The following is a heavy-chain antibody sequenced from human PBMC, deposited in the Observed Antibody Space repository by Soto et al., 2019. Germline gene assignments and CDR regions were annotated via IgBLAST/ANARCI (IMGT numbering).Heavy chain of an antibody. J-gene: IGHJ5*02. V-gene: IGHV2-26*04. Sequence: QVTVKESGPVLVKPTETLTLTCTVSGFSLSNAGLGVSWIRQPPGKALEWLAHIFSNDEKSYSTSLKSRLTISKDTSKXQVVLTMTNMDPVXTATYYCASTYTTSWYWFDPWGQGTLITVSS. D-gene: IGHD6-13*01. CDR3: ASTYTTSWYWFDP. CDR2: IFSNDEK. CDR1: GFSLSNAGLG.